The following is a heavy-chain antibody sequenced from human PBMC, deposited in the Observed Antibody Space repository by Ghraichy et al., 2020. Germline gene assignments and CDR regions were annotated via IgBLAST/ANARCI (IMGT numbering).Heavy chain of an antibody. CDR1: GGSFSGYY. CDR3: ARLVVDSSGWWGYFDY. V-gene: IGHV4-34*01. CDR2: INHSGST. J-gene: IGHJ4*02. D-gene: IGHD6-19*01. Sequence: SETLSLTCAVYGGSFSGYYWSWIRQPPGKGLEWIGEINHSGSTNYNPSLKSRVTISVDTSKNQFSLKLSSVTAADTAVYYCARLVVDSSGWWGYFDYWGQGTLVTVSS.